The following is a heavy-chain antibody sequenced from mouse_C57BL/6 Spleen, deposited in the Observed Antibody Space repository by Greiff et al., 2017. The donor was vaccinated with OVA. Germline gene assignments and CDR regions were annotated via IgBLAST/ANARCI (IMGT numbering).Heavy chain of an antibody. J-gene: IGHJ3*01. D-gene: IGHD2-1*01. CDR2: INPNYGTT. Sequence: LVESGPELVKPGASVKISCKASGYSFTDYNMNWVKQSNGKSLEWIGVINPNYGTTSYNQKFKGKATLTVDQSSSTAYMQLNSLTSEDSAVYYCARGGYGNYAWFAYWGQGTLVTVSA. V-gene: IGHV1-39*01. CDR1: GYSFTDYN. CDR3: ARGGYGNYAWFAY.